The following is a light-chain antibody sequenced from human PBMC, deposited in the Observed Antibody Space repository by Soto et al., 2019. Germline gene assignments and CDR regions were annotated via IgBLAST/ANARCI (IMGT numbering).Light chain of an antibody. CDR1: QSLSGY. CDR2: TTS. Sequence: DIVLTQSPGTLSLSPGERASLSCRASQSLSGYLAWYQQRPGQAPRLLIYTTSNRATDIPDRFSGSGSGTEFTLTISRLEPEDFAVYYCQQYGSPPWTVGQGTKVEIK. J-gene: IGKJ1*01. CDR3: QQYGSPPWT. V-gene: IGKV3-20*01.